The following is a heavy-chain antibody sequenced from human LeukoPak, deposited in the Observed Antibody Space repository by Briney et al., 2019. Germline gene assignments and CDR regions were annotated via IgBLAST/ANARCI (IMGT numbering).Heavy chain of an antibody. CDR1: GYTFTSYG. D-gene: IGHD2-15*01. V-gene: IGHV1-18*01. J-gene: IGHJ4*02. Sequence: GASVKVSCKASGYTFTSYGISWVRQAPGQGLEWMGWISAYNGNTNYAQKLQGRVTMTTDTSTSTAYVELRSLRSDDTAVYYCARDRDPIGYCSGGSCFGLDYWGQGTLVTVSS. CDR3: ARDRDPIGYCSGGSCFGLDY. CDR2: ISAYNGNT.